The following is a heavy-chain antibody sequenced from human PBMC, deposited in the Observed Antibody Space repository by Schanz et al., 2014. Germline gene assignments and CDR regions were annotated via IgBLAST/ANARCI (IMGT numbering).Heavy chain of an antibody. CDR1: GYNITSND. V-gene: IGHV1-3*01. CDR3: ARSGSSNWYFFDY. J-gene: IGHJ4*02. Sequence: QVHLVQSGAEVKKPGASVKVSCKASGYNITSNDVTWVRQATGQRLEWMGWINAGTGNTEYSQKFQGRVTITRDTLASTAYMEVSSLRSEDTAVYYCARSGSSNWYFFDYWGQGTLVTVSS. D-gene: IGHD6-13*01. CDR2: INAGTGNT.